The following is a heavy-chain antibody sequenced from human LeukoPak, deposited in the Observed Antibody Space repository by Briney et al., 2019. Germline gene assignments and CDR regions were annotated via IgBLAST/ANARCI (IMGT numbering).Heavy chain of an antibody. J-gene: IGHJ6*03. CDR1: GGSISSYY. CDR3: ARGSQPFVVPAYYYYYYMDV. D-gene: IGHD2-2*01. V-gene: IGHV4-4*07. CDR2: IYTSGST. Sequence: PSETLSLTCTVSGGSISSYYWSWIRQPAGKGLEWIGRIYTSGSTNYNPSLKSRVTMSVDTSKNQFSLKLSSVTAADTAVYYCARGSQPFVVPAYYYYYYMDVWGKGTAVTVSS.